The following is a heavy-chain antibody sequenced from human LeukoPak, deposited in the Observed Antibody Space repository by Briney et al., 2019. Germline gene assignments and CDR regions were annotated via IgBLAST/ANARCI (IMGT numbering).Heavy chain of an antibody. J-gene: IGHJ4*02. Sequence: ASVKVSCKASGYTFTGYYMHWVRQAPGQGLEWMGWINPNSGGTNYAQKLQGRVTMTTDTSTSTAYMELKSLRSDDTAVFYCARGSPPRRNYDTSGYYSYYFDYWGQGTLVTVSS. V-gene: IGHV1-2*02. CDR2: INPNSGGT. D-gene: IGHD3-22*01. CDR3: ARGSPPRRNYDTSGYYSYYFDY. CDR1: GYTFTGYY.